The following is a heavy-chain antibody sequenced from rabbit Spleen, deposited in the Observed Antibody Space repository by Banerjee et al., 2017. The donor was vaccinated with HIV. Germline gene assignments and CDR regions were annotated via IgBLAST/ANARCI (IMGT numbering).Heavy chain of an antibody. CDR2: IYAGSSGNT. J-gene: IGHJ6*01. CDR1: GFSFNSGYD. V-gene: IGHV1S40*01. CDR3: ARDTGSSFSSYGMDL. Sequence: QSLEESGGDLVKPGASLTLTCKASGFSFNSGYDMCWVRQAPGKGLEWIACIYAGSSGNTYSAIWAKGRFTISKTSPTTVTLQMTSLTAADTATYFCARDTGSSFSSYGMDLWGPGTLVTVS. D-gene: IGHD8-1*01.